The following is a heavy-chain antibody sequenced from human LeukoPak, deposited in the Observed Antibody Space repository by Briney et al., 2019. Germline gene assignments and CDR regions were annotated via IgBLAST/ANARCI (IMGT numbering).Heavy chain of an antibody. V-gene: IGHV3-23*01. D-gene: IGHD2-2*01. CDR1: GFTFSSNG. CDR3: AKGGKTIMCPTSCYDY. CDR2: ISGSGGSP. Sequence: PGGSLRLSCAASGFTFSSNGMSWVRQAPGRGPEWVSVISGSGGSPDYTDSVKGRFTISRDNSKNTLYLQMNSLRAEDTAVYYCAKGGKTIMCPTSCYDYWGQGTLVTVFS. J-gene: IGHJ4*02.